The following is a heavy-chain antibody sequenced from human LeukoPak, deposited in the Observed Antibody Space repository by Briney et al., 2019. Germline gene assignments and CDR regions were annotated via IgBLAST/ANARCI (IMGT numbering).Heavy chain of an antibody. CDR3: ARHGGVVRGEGRDGFDI. Sequence: PSEALSLTCTVSGGSITDYFWSWIRQPPGKGLEWVGFIYYSASNNYNPSLSSRVTMSLDTSKNQFSWRLSSVTAADTAVYYCARHGGVVRGEGRDGFDIWGQGTMVTVSS. V-gene: IGHV4-59*08. CDR2: IYYSASN. J-gene: IGHJ3*02. CDR1: GGSITDYF. D-gene: IGHD3-10*01.